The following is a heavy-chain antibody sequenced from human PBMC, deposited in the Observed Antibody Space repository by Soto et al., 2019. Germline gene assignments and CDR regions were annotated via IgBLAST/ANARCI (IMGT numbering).Heavy chain of an antibody. Sequence: SETLSLTCTVSGGSVSSGSYYWSWIRQPPGKGLEWIGYIYYSGSTNYNPSLKSRVTISVDTSKNQFSLKLSSVTAADTAVYYCAREDSSGYYDYWGQGTLVTVSS. CDR2: IYYSGST. J-gene: IGHJ4*02. CDR1: GGSVSSGSYY. CDR3: AREDSSGYYDY. V-gene: IGHV4-61*01. D-gene: IGHD3-22*01.